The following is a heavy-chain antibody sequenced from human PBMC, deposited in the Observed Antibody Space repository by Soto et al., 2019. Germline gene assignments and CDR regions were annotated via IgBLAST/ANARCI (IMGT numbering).Heavy chain of an antibody. Sequence: ASVKVSCKASGYTFANYGLSWLRQAPGQGLEWMAWISGYNGDTYYAQNQNLQGRVALTTDTSTTTAYMELRSLRSNDTAIYYCAMVDVYVTPSPQDVWGQGTTVTVSS. J-gene: IGHJ6*02. CDR2: ISGYNGDT. CDR1: GYTFANYG. D-gene: IGHD3-16*01. V-gene: IGHV1-18*01. CDR3: AMVDVYVTPSPQDV.